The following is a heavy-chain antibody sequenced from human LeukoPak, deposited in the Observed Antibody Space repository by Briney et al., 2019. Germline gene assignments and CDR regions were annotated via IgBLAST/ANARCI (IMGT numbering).Heavy chain of an antibody. CDR1: GFTFSSYG. D-gene: IGHD1-1*01. CDR2: IRYDGSNK. V-gene: IGHV3-30*02. Sequence: GGSLRLSCAASGFTFSSYGMHWVRQAPGKGLEWVAFIRYDGSNKYYADSVKGRFTISRDNSKNTLYLQMNSLRAEDTAVYYCANQFCTTLNCYYYYGMDVWGQGTTVTVSS. J-gene: IGHJ6*02. CDR3: ANQFCTTLNCYYYYGMDV.